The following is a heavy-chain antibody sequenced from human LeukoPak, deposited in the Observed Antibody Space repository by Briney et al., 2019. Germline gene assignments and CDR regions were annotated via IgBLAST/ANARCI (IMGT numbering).Heavy chain of an antibody. V-gene: IGHV3-74*01. D-gene: IGHD2-2*01. J-gene: IGHJ5*02. CDR3: ARDRGYCSSTSCYSSWFDP. CDR2: ISSDGSST. CDR1: GFTFSSYW. Sequence: PGGSLRLSCAASGFTFSSYWMHWVRQAPGKGLVWVSRISSDGSSTSYADSVKGRFTISRDNAKNTLYLQMNSLRAEDTAVYYCARDRGYCSSTSCYSSWFDPWGQGTLVTVSS.